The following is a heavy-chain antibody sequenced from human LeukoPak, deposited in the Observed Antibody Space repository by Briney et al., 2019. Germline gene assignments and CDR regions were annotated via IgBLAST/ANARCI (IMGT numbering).Heavy chain of an antibody. V-gene: IGHV1-18*01. D-gene: IGHD2/OR15-2a*01. CDR1: GYTFTNYG. CDR2: NSAYSGQT. J-gene: IGHJ4*02. Sequence: GASVMVSCKASGYTFTNYGITWMRQAPGQGLEWMGWNSAYSGQTDYAQNVQGRVTMTTDTSTSTGYMELRGLRSDDTAVYYCARTYSKYFSNSEFDNWGQGTLVTVSS. CDR3: ARTYSKYFSNSEFDN.